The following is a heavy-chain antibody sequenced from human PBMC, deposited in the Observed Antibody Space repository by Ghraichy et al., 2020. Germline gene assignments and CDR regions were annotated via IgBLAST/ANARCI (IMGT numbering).Heavy chain of an antibody. Sequence: GGSLRLSCAASGITFTNAWMTWVRQAPGKGLEWVARIKGKTDGATTDYAAPVRGRFTISRDDSQNTLYLQMNSLKTEDTAVYYCTTEGGRIAASVFDYWGQGTLVTVSS. V-gene: IGHV3-15*01. CDR3: TTEGGRIAASVFDY. D-gene: IGHD6-13*01. CDR2: IKGKTDGATT. J-gene: IGHJ4*02. CDR1: GITFTNAW.